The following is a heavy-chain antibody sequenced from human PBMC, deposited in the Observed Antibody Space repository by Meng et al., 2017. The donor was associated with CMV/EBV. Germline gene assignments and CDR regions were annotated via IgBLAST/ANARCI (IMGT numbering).Heavy chain of an antibody. D-gene: IGHD2-21*02. CDR1: GGSNCSCDYC. Sequence: HVPLPAPAPARVTYSLSLSANFTVRGGSNCSCDYCWSCDRPPSWKGHEWIENISYPGSTYYNPSLKSRVTISVDTSKNPFSLKLSSVTAADTAVYYCAREGDNPFVCGGQGSLVTVSS. CDR3: AREGDNPFVC. J-gene: IGHJ4*02. CDR2: ISYPGST. V-gene: IGHV4-30-4*08.